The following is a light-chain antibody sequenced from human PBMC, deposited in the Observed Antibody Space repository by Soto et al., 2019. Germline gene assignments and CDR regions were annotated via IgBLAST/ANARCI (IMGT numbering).Light chain of an antibody. CDR3: AAWDDSLNGLYV. J-gene: IGLJ1*01. CDR2: EVS. Sequence: QSALTQPASVSGSPGQSITISCTGTSSDVGPYNYVSWYQQHPGKAPKLMIYEVSNRPSGVSTRFSGSRSGNTASLTISGLQAEDDADYYCAAWDDSLNGLYVFGTGTKLTVL. V-gene: IGLV2-14*01. CDR1: SSDVGPYNY.